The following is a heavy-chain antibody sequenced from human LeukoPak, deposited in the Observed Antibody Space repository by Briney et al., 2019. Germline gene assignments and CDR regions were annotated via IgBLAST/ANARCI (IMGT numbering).Heavy chain of an antibody. CDR3: ARGQSDCSGGSCSYYFDY. J-gene: IGHJ4*02. CDR1: GGSFSGYY. V-gene: IGHV4-34*01. D-gene: IGHD2-15*01. CDR2: INRSGST. Sequence: SETLSLTCAVYGGSFSGYYWSWIRQPPGKGLEWIGEINRSGSTNYNPSLKSRVTISVDTSKNQFSPKLSSVTAADTAVYYCARGQSDCSGGSCSYYFDYWGQGTLVTVSS.